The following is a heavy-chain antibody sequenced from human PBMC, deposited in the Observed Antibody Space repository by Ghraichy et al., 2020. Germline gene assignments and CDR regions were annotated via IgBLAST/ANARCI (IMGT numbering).Heavy chain of an antibody. V-gene: IGHV3-74*01. Sequence: GSLRLSCVASGFTFSSYWIHWVRQAPGKGLVWVSRINSDGTSTAYPDSVNGRFTISRDNAKNTVYLQMNSLRAEDTAVYYCARVLSGVSALGHWGQGALVTVSS. CDR2: INSDGTST. D-gene: IGHD3-10*01. CDR1: GFTFSSYW. CDR3: ARVLSGVSALGH. J-gene: IGHJ4*02.